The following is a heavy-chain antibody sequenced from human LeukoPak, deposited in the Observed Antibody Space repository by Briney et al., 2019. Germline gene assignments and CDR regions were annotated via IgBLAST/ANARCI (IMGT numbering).Heavy chain of an antibody. J-gene: IGHJ4*02. D-gene: IGHD6-19*01. CDR1: GFSISGYW. CDR3: ATGASAIYSSGVVFDY. Sequence: PGGSLRHSCAASGFSISGYWMHWVRQAPGKGLVWVSRINSDGSSTNYADSMKGRFTISRDNAKNTVYLQLNSLRAEDTAFYYCATGASAIYSSGVVFDYWGQGTLVTVSS. V-gene: IGHV3-74*01. CDR2: INSDGSST.